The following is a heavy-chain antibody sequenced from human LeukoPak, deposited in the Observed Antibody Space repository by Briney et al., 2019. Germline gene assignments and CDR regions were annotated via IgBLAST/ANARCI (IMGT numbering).Heavy chain of an antibody. CDR2: ISSSSTI. Sequence: GGSLRLSCAASGFTFSSYSMNWVRQAPGKGLEWVSYISSSSTIYYADSVKGRFTISRDNAKNSLYLQMNSLRAEDTAVYYCARDEPARYCSSTSCRNWFDPWGQGTLVTVSS. CDR3: ARDEPARYCSSTSCRNWFDP. D-gene: IGHD2-2*01. CDR1: GFTFSSYS. V-gene: IGHV3-48*01. J-gene: IGHJ5*02.